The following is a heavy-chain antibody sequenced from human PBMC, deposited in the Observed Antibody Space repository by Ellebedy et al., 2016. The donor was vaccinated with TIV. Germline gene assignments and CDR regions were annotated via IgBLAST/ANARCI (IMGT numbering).Heavy chain of an antibody. J-gene: IGHJ4*02. CDR3: ARVEVTTGPND. CDR1: GYTFTGYY. D-gene: IGHD1/OR15-1a*01. Sequence: ASVKVSCKASGYTFTGYYMHWVRQAPGQGLEWMGWINPNSGGTSYAQNFQGRITMTRDTSITTAYMELNRLTSDDTALYYCARVEVTTGPNDWGQGTPVTVSS. CDR2: INPNSGGT. V-gene: IGHV1-2*02.